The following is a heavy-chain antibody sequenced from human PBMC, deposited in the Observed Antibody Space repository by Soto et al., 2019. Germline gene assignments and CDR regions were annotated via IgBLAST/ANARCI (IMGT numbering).Heavy chain of an antibody. CDR3: ASPTKPYGGYVENVFDY. J-gene: IGHJ4*02. Sequence: SETLSLTCTVSGGSISSSSYYWGWIRQPPGKGLEWIGSIYYSGSTYYNPSLKSRVTISVDTSKNQFSLKLSSVTAADTAVYYCASPTKPYGGYVENVFDYWGQGTLVTVSS. D-gene: IGHD5-12*01. V-gene: IGHV4-39*01. CDR1: GGSISSSSYY. CDR2: IYYSGST.